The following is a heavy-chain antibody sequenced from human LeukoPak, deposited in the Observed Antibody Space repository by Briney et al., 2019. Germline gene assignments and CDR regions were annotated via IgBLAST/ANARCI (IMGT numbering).Heavy chain of an antibody. J-gene: IGHJ4*02. D-gene: IGHD3-22*01. Sequence: SETLSLTCTVSGGSISSYYWSWIRQPPGKGLEWIGCIHYSGSTNYNPSLKSRVTISVDTSKNQCSLKLSSVTAADTAVYYCARVRDRSSYFYDLDYWGQGTLVTVSS. V-gene: IGHV4-59*01. CDR3: ARVRDRSSYFYDLDY. CDR2: IHYSGST. CDR1: GGSISSYY.